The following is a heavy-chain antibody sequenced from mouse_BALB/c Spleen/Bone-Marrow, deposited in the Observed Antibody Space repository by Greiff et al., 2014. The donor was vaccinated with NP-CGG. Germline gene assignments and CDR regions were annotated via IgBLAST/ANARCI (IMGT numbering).Heavy chain of an antibody. CDR2: IWSGGST. CDR3: ARNKNDYDGTLAY. CDR1: GFSLTSYG. Sequence: VQLQQSGPGLVQPSQSLSITCTVSGFSLTSYGVHWVRQSPGKGLEWLGVIWSGGSTDYNAAFISRLSISKDNSKSQVFFKMNSLQADDTAIYYCARNKNDYDGTLAYWGQGTLVTVFA. V-gene: IGHV2-4-1*01. D-gene: IGHD2-4*01. J-gene: IGHJ3*01.